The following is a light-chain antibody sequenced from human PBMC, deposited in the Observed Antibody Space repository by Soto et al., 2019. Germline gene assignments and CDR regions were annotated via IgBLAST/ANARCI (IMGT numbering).Light chain of an antibody. Sequence: QSTLTQPASVSGSPGQSITISCTGTSSDVGSYNLVSWYQQHPGKAPKLMIYEDSKWPSGVSNRFSGSKSGNTASLTISGLQAEDEADYYCCSYAGSSTPWVVFGGGTKVTVL. V-gene: IGLV2-23*01. CDR1: SSDVGSYNL. CDR2: EDS. CDR3: CSYAGSSTPWVV. J-gene: IGLJ2*01.